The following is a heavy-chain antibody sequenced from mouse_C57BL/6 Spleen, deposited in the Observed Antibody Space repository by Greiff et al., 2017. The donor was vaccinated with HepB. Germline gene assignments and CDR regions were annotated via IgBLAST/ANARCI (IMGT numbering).Heavy chain of an antibody. Sequence: DVKLVESGGGLVQPGGSLKLSCAASGFTFSDYYMYWVRQTPEKRLEWVAYISNGGGSPYYPDTVKGRFTISRDNAKNTLYLQMSRLKSEDTAMYYCAVSYDGYSNFDVWGTGTTVTVSS. D-gene: IGHD2-3*01. CDR1: GFTFSDYY. CDR2: ISNGGGSP. J-gene: IGHJ1*03. CDR3: AVSYDGYSNFDV. V-gene: IGHV5-12*01.